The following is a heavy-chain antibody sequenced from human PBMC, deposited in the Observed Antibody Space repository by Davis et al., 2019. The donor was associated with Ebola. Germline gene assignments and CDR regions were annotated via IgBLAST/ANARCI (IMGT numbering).Heavy chain of an antibody. J-gene: IGHJ4*02. CDR3: ARAIWGSGADY. CDR2: ITAYNGNT. V-gene: IGHV1-18*01. Sequence: AASVKVSCKASGYTFTSYGLSWVRQAPGQGLEWMGWITAYNGNTNYAQKLQGRVTMTTDTSTSTAYMELRSLRSDDTAVYYCARAIWGSGADYWGQGTLVTVSS. D-gene: IGHD3-16*01. CDR1: GYTFTSYG.